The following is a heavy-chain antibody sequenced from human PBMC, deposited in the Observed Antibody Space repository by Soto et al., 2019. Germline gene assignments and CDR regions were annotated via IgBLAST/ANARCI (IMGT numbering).Heavy chain of an antibody. Sequence: ASVKVSCKASGYTFTGYYMHWVRQAPGQGLEWMGWINPHSDDIDYAQKFQGRVTMTRDTSISTAYMELSRLRSDDTAVYYCARGDIVATMDYYYYGMDVWGQGTTVTVSS. CDR3: ARGDIVATMDYYYYGMDV. CDR1: GYTFTGYY. V-gene: IGHV1-2*02. D-gene: IGHD5-12*01. CDR2: INPHSDDI. J-gene: IGHJ6*02.